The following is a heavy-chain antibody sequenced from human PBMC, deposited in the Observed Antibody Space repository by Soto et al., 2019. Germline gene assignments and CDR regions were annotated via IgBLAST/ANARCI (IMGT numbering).Heavy chain of an antibody. Sequence: QVQLQESGPGLVKPSQTLSLTCTVSGGSISSVDYYWSWIRQPPGKGLEWIGYIYYSGSTYYNPSLKSRVTISVDTSKNQYSLKLSSVTAADTAVYYCARVDEGQWLVPDYWGQGTLVTVSS. CDR3: ARVDEGQWLVPDY. CDR1: GGSISSVDYY. J-gene: IGHJ4*02. V-gene: IGHV4-30-4*01. D-gene: IGHD6-19*01. CDR2: IYYSGST.